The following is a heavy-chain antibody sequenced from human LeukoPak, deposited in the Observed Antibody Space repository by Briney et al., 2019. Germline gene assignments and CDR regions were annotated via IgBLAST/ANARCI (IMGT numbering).Heavy chain of an antibody. D-gene: IGHD6-19*01. J-gene: IGHJ4*02. CDR1: RGSISSYY. CDR2: IYTSGST. CDR3: ASEAVAGPFDY. V-gene: IGHV4-4*07. Sequence: SETLSLTCTVSRGSISSYYWSWIRQPAGKGLEWVGRIYTSGSTNYNPSLKSRVTMSVDTSKNQFSLKLSSVTAADTVVYYCASEAVAGPFDYWGQGNLVTVSS.